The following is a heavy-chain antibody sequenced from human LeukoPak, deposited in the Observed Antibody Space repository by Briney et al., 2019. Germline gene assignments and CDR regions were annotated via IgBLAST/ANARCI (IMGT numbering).Heavy chain of an antibody. CDR2: ISSSGNNR. J-gene: IGHJ4*02. CDR3: GRDGSGSPDY. Sequence: GGSLRLSCAASGFTFSDYYMSWIRQAPGKGLEWVSYISSSGNNRYYADSVKGRFTISRDNAKNSLFLQMNSLRAEDTAVYYCGRDGSGSPDYWGQGTLVTVSS. CDR1: GFTFSDYY. D-gene: IGHD5-12*01. V-gene: IGHV3-11*01.